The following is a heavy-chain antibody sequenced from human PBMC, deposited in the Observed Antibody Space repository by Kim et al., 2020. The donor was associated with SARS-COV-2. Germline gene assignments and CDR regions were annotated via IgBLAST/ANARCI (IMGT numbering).Heavy chain of an antibody. CDR3: AKDLYYGSGVSPGFDY. D-gene: IGHD3-10*01. V-gene: IGHV3-33*06. J-gene: IGHJ4*02. Sequence: GGSLRLSCAASGFTFSSYGMHWVRQAPGKGLEWVAVIGYDGSNKYYADSVKGRFTISRDNSKNTLYLQMNSLRAEDTAVYYCAKDLYYGSGVSPGFDYWGQGTLVTVSS. CDR1: GFTFSSYG. CDR2: IGYDGSNK.